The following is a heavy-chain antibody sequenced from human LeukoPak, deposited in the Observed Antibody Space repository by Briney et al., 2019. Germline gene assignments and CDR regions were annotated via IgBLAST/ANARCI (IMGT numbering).Heavy chain of an antibody. J-gene: IGHJ5*02. D-gene: IGHD3-3*01. CDR2: ISSSGCTI. Sequence: GGSLRLSCAASGFTFSDYYMSWIRQAPGKGLEWVSYISSSGCTIYYADSVKGRFTISRDNAKNSLYLQMNSLRAEDTAVYYCARDRYYDFWSGYYTEADWFDPWGQGTLVTVSS. CDR3: ARDRYYDFWSGYYTEADWFDP. V-gene: IGHV3-11*01. CDR1: GFTFSDYY.